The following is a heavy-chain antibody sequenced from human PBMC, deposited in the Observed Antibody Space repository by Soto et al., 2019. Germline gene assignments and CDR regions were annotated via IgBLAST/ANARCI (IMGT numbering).Heavy chain of an antibody. J-gene: IGHJ3*02. CDR3: ARARDAFDI. CDR1: GGTFSSYT. CDR2: IIPNSGST. Sequence: ASVKVSCKASGGTFSSYTISWVRQAPGQGLEWMGWIIPNSGSTNYAQKFQGWVTMTGDTSTSTAYMELSRLRSDDTAVYYCARARDAFDIWGQGTMVT. V-gene: IGHV1-2*04.